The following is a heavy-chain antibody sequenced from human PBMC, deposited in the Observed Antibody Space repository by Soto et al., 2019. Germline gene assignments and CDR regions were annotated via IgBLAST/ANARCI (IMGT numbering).Heavy chain of an antibody. CDR2: ITSDGKSK. D-gene: IGHD2-21*02. J-gene: IGHJ5*02. V-gene: IGHV3-74*01. CDR1: GFNFSNHL. Sequence: GRSLRLSCAASGFNFSNHLMHWVRQRPGEGLVWVSRITSDGKSKAYAESVKGRFAISRDNAKNTLYLQMNGLTAEDTAVYYCARESGDWPLNWFDPWGLGTLVTVSS. CDR3: ARESGDWPLNWFDP.